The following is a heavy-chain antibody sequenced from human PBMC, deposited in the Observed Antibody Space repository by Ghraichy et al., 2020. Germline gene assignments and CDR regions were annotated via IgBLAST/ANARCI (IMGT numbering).Heavy chain of an antibody. CDR2: VKSKSDGGTT. CDR1: GFTFNNAW. CDR3: ATDPRIVGVTKVRLFDP. V-gene: IGHV3-15*01. D-gene: IGHD1-26*01. Sequence: GGSLRLSCAASGFTFNNAWMNWVRQAPGKGLEWVGRVKSKSDGGTTDYAAPVKDRFTISRDDSKNTLYLQMNSLKTEDTAVYYCATDPRIVGVTKVRLFDPWGQGTLVTVSS. J-gene: IGHJ5*02.